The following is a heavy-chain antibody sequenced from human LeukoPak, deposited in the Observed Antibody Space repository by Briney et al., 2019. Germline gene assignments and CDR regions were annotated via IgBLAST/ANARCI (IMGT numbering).Heavy chain of an antibody. CDR2: ISWNSGSI. CDR1: VSSSYVYA. V-gene: IGHV3-9*02. J-gene: IGHJ4*02. Sequence: PGGSLRLSCAASVSSSYVYAMRWGWQAPGKGLEWVSGISWNSGSIGYADSVKGRFTISRDNAKNSLYLQMNSLRADDTALYYCAKDPYYSDSSRFDYWGQGTLVTVSS. CDR3: AKDPYYSDSSRFDY. D-gene: IGHD3-22*01.